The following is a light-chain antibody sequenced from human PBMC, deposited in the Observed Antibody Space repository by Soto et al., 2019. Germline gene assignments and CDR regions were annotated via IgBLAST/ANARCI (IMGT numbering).Light chain of an antibody. Sequence: EIVLTQSPGTLSLSPGERATLSFRASQSVSSSYLAWYQQKPGQAPRLLIYGASSRPTGIPDRFSGSGSGTDFTLTISRLEPEDFAVYYCQQYGSSGTFGQGTKVDIK. V-gene: IGKV3-20*01. CDR1: QSVSSSY. CDR3: QQYGSSGT. J-gene: IGKJ1*01. CDR2: GAS.